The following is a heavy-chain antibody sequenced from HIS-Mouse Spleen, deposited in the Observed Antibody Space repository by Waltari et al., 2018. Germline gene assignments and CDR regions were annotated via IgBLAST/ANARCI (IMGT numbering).Heavy chain of an antibody. CDR3: AREGGSYDAFDI. CDR1: GYTFTGYY. J-gene: IGHJ3*02. V-gene: IGHV1-2*02. Sequence: QVQLVQSGAEVKKPGASVKVSCKASGYTFTGYYMHWVRQAPGQGLGWMGGINPNRGGTNYAKKFQGRVTMTRDTSISTAYMELSRLRSDDTAVYDCAREGGSYDAFDIWGQGTMVTVSS. CDR2: INPNRGGT. D-gene: IGHD1-26*01.